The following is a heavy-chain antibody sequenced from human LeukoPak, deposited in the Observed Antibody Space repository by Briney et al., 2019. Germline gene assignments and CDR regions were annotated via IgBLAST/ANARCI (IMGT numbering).Heavy chain of an antibody. D-gene: IGHD6-19*01. V-gene: IGHV4-4*07. CDR3: ARGQPQRYNSGWYVNWFDP. CDR1: GGSMSKYS. J-gene: IGHJ5*02. Sequence: SETLSLTCTVSGGSMSKYSWSWIRQSAGKGLEWIGRIYSSGTTKYNPSLKSRVTISIDTSKNQFSLKVNSVTAADTAVYYCARGQPQRYNSGWYVNWFDPWGQGTLVSVSS. CDR2: IYSSGTT.